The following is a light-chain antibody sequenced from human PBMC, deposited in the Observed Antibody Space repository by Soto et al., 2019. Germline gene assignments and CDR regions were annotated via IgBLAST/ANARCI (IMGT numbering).Light chain of an antibody. CDR2: STN. V-gene: IGLV8-61*01. Sequence: QTVVTQEPPFSVSPGGTVALTCGLSSGSVSTSYYPSWYQQTPGQAPRTLIYSTNTRSSGVPDRFSGSILGNKAALTITGAQADDESDYYCVLYMGSGISVFGTGTKVTVL. CDR3: VLYMGSGISV. J-gene: IGLJ1*01. CDR1: SGSVSTSYY.